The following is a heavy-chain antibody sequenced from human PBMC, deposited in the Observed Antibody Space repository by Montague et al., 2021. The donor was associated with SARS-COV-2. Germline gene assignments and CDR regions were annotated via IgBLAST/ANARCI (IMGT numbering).Heavy chain of an antibody. CDR3: ARERRYCSGDSCYSGWFDP. CDR2: IHHSGST. V-gene: IGHV4-38-2*02. CDR1: GYSISSGYY. D-gene: IGHD2-15*01. Sequence: SETLSLTCTVSGYSISSGYYWGWIRQPPGKGLEWIGSIHHSGSTYYNPSLKSRVTISVDTSKNQFSLKLSSVTAADAAVYYCARERRYCSGDSCYSGWFDPWGQGTLVTVSS. J-gene: IGHJ5*02.